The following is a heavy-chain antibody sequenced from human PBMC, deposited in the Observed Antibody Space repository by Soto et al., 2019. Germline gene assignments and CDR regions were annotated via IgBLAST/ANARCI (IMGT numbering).Heavy chain of an antibody. V-gene: IGHV4-39*07. D-gene: IGHD3-22*01. Sequence: SETLSLTCTVSGGSISSSSYYWGWIRQPPGKGLEWIGSIYYSGSTYYNPSLKSRVTISVDTSKNQFSLKLSSVTAADTAVYYCARGDAGLYYYDSSGYYHYWGQGTLVTVSS. CDR2: IYYSGST. J-gene: IGHJ4*02. CDR3: ARGDAGLYYYDSSGYYHY. CDR1: GGSISSSSYY.